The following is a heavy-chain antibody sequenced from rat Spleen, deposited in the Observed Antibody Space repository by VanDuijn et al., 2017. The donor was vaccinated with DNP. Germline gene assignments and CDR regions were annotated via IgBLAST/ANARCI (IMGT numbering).Heavy chain of an antibody. CDR3: ASLNNYNWFAY. CDR2: ISTSGSRT. D-gene: IGHD1-10*01. J-gene: IGHJ3*01. CDR1: GFSFSSYN. V-gene: IGHV5-7*01. Sequence: EVQLVESGGGLVQPGRSLKLSCAATGFSFSSYNMAWVRQAPKRGLEWVATISTSGSRTYYPDSVKGRFTISRDNAESSLYLQMNSLKSEDTATYYCASLNNYNWFAYWGQGTLVTVSS.